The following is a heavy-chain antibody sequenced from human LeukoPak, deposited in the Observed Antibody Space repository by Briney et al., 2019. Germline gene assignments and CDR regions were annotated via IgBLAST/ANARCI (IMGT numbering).Heavy chain of an antibody. CDR2: IYYSGST. J-gene: IGHJ5*02. V-gene: IGHV4-61*08. CDR3: ARDEFSRHWFDP. D-gene: IGHD6-6*01. Sequence: SETLSLTCTVSGGSISSGDYYWSWIRQPPGKGLEWIGYIYYSGSTNYNPSLKSRVTISVDTSKNQFSLKLSSVTAADTAVYYCARDEFSRHWFDPWGQGTLVTVSS. CDR1: GGSISSGDYY.